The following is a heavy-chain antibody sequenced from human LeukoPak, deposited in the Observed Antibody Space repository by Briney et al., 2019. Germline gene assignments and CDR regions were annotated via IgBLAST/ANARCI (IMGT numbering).Heavy chain of an antibody. D-gene: IGHD3-16*02. CDR1: GFTFSSYA. CDR2: ISGSGGST. J-gene: IGHJ3*02. Sequence: GGSLRLSCAASGFTFSSYAMSWVRQAPGKGLEWVSAISGSGGSTYYADSVKGRFTISRDNSKNTLYLQMNSLRAEDTAVYYCAKPYGAFGGVIVIGTAFDIWGQGTMVTVSS. CDR3: AKPYGAFGGVIVIGTAFDI. V-gene: IGHV3-23*01.